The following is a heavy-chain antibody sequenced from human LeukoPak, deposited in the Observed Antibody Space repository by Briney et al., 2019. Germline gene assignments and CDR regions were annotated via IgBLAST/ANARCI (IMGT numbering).Heavy chain of an antibody. CDR1: GGSFSGYY. CDR2: INHSGST. J-gene: IGHJ4*02. CDR3: ARGRGTVTRFYFDY. D-gene: IGHD4-17*01. V-gene: IGHV4-34*01. Sequence: SETLSLTCAVYGGSFSGYYWSWIRQPPGKGLEWIGEINHSGSTNYNPSLNGRVTISVDTSKNQFSLKLSSVTAADTAVYYCARGRGTVTRFYFDYWGQGTLVTVSS.